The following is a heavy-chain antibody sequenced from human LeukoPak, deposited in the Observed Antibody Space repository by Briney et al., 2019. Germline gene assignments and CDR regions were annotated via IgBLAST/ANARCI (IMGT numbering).Heavy chain of an antibody. CDR1: GGSFSGYY. CDR2: INHSGST. J-gene: IGHJ4*02. V-gene: IGHV4-34*01. D-gene: IGHD6-19*01. Sequence: PSETLSLTCAVYGGSFSGYYWSWIRQPPGKGLEWIGEINHSGSTNYNPSLKSRVTISVDTSKNQFSLKLSSVTAADTAVYYCARGRFLGQWLVPLDYWGQGTLVTVSS. CDR3: ARGRFLGQWLVPLDY.